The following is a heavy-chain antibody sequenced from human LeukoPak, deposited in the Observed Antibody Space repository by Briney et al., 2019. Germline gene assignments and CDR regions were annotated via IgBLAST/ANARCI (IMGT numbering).Heavy chain of an antibody. D-gene: IGHD2-21*02. V-gene: IGHV4-34*01. CDR1: GGSFSGYY. J-gene: IGHJ4*02. Sequence: PSETLSLTCAVYGGSFSGYYWSWIRQPPGKVLEWIGEINHSGSTNYNPSLKSRVTISADTSKNQFSLKLTSVTAADTAVYYCARGVVVVTAHFDYWGQGTLVTVSS. CDR2: INHSGST. CDR3: ARGVVVVTAHFDY.